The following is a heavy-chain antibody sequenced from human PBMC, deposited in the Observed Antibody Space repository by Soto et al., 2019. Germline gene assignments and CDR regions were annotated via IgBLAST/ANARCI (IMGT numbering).Heavy chain of an antibody. J-gene: IGHJ5*02. D-gene: IGHD3-9*01. CDR1: GYTFTSYG. CDR3: ARTGGYDILTGYYNWFDP. V-gene: IGHV1-18*01. Sequence: GASLKVSCKASGYTFTSYGISWVRQAPGQGLEWMGWISAYNGNTNYAQKLQGRVTMTTDTSTSTAYMELRSLRSDDTAVYYCARTGGYDILTGYYNWFDPWGQGTLVTVSS. CDR2: ISAYNGNT.